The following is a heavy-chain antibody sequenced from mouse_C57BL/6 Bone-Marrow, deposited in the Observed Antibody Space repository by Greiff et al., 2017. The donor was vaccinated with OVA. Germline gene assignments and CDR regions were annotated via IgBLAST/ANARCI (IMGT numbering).Heavy chain of an antibody. J-gene: IGHJ3*01. V-gene: IGHV5-4*01. CDR1: GFTFSSYA. CDR2: ISDGGSYT. Sequence: EVQVVESGGGLVKPGGSLKLSCAASGFTFSSYAMSWVRQTPEKRLEWVATISDGGSYTYYPDNVKGRFTISRDNAKNNLYLQMSHLKSEDTAMYYCAREGLWLRRRMFAYWGQGTLVTVSA. CDR3: AREGLWLRRRMFAY. D-gene: IGHD2-2*01.